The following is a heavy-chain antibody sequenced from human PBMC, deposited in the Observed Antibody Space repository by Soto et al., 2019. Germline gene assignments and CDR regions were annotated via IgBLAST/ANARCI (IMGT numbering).Heavy chain of an antibody. Sequence: QVQLVESGGGLVPPGGSLRLSCPGSGFPFGASSMSWFRQAPGKGLEWLSYISPGSRYPAYADSVKGRFTISRDNAKRSLYLQMMSLTAEDTAIYYCVRGGGGGLFDPWGQGTMVTVSS. J-gene: IGHJ5*02. CDR1: GFPFGASS. D-gene: IGHD2-15*01. CDR3: VRGGGGGLFDP. CDR2: ISPGSRYP. V-gene: IGHV3-11*06.